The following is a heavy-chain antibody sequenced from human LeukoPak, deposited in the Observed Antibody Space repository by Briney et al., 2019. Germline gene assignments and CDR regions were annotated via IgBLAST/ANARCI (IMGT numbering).Heavy chain of an antibody. CDR3: ARDPRSVRGVNYGVDV. D-gene: IGHD3-10*01. Sequence: GGSLRLSCAASGFTFSSYDMHWVRQATGKGLEWVSAIGSAGDTYYPGSVKGRFTISRENAKNSLYLQMNSLRAGDTAVYYCARDPRSVRGVNYGVDVWGQGTSVTVSS. V-gene: IGHV3-13*01. CDR1: GFTFSSYD. CDR2: IGSAGDT. J-gene: IGHJ6*02.